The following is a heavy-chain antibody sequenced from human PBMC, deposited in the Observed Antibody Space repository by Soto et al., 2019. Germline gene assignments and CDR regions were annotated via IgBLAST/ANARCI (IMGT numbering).Heavy chain of an antibody. CDR1: GGTFSTYD. D-gene: IGHD1-1*01. V-gene: IGHV1-69*01. CDR3: AINDGTDAHKFAY. Sequence: QVQLVQSGAEVKKPGSSVKVSCKASGGTFSTYDICWVRQAPGQGLEWMGGIIPLFGTTNYAQKFQGRATIIADESTRTAKMKLGRLRSEDTAVYYCAINDGTDAHKFAYWGQGTLVTVSS. J-gene: IGHJ4*02. CDR2: IIPLFGTT.